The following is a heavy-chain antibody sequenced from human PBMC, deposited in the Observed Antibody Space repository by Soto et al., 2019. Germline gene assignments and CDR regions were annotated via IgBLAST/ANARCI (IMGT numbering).Heavy chain of an antibody. V-gene: IGHV1-3*01. CDR2: INAGNGNT. D-gene: IGHD3-16*02. CDR1: GYTFTSYA. CDR3: ATVLGVIPYYFDY. Sequence: ASVKVSCTASGYTFTSYAMHCVRQAPGQRLEWMGWINAGNGNTKYSQKFQGRVTITRDTSASTAYMELSSLRSEDTAVYYCATVLGVIPYYFDYWGQGTLVTVSS. J-gene: IGHJ4*02.